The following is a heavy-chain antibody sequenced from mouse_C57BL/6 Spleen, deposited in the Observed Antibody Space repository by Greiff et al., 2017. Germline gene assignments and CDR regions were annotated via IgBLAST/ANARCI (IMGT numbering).Heavy chain of an antibody. CDR3: ARRVYYGSSAYAMDY. CDR2: IYPGSGST. CDR1: GYTFTSYW. J-gene: IGHJ4*01. Sequence: QVQLQQPGAELVKPGASVKMSCKASGYTFTSYWITWVKQRPGQGLEWIGDIYPGSGSTNYTEKFKGKATLTVDTSSSTAYMQLSSLTSEDSAVYYCARRVYYGSSAYAMDYWGQGTSVTVSS. V-gene: IGHV1-55*01. D-gene: IGHD1-1*01.